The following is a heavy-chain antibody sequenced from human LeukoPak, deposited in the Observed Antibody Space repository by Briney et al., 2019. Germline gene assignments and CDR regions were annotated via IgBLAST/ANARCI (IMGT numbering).Heavy chain of an antibody. CDR2: ISAYNGNT. CDR1: GNSFTSCG. CDR3: ARINWNDLYGMDV. D-gene: IGHD1-20*01. J-gene: IGHJ6*02. V-gene: IGHV1-18*01. Sequence: GASVKVSCKASGNSFTSCGISWVRQAPGQGLEWMGWISAYNGNTNYAQKLQGRVTMTTDTSTSTAYMELRSLRSDDTAVYYCARINWNDLYGMDVWGQGTTVTVSS.